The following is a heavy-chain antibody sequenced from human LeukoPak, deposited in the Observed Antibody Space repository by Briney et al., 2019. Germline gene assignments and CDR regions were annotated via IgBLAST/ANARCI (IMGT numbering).Heavy chain of an antibody. Sequence: SETLSLTYTVSGGSISSYYWSWIRQPAGKGLEWIGRIYTSGSTNYNPSLKSRVTMSVDTSKNQFSLKLSSVTAADTAVYYCARDSGGWYYYGSGSYYEAINWFDPWGQGTLVTVSS. CDR1: GGSISSYY. D-gene: IGHD3-10*01. CDR3: ARDSGGWYYYGSGSYYEAINWFDP. V-gene: IGHV4-4*07. CDR2: IYTSGST. J-gene: IGHJ5*02.